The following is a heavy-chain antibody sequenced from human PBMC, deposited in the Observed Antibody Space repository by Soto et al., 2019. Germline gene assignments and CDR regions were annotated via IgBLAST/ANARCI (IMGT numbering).Heavy chain of an antibody. D-gene: IGHD6-13*01. CDR1: GFTFDSYA. V-gene: IGHV3-23*01. CDR2: LGGSGATT. J-gene: IGHJ4*02. Sequence: EVQLLQSEGGLVQPGGSLRLSCAASGFTFDSYAMSWVRQAPGKGPEWVSALGGSGATTHYADSVKGRFTISRDNSKNTVYLQMNSLRVEDTAGYYCAKDAKGASAPYVFDDWGQGTLVIVSS. CDR3: AKDAKGASAPYVFDD.